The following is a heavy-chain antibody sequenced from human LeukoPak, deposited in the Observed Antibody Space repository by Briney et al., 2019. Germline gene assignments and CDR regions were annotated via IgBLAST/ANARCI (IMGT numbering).Heavy chain of an antibody. J-gene: IGHJ4*02. Sequence: ASVKVSCKASGYTFTSYGISWVRQAPGQGLEWMGWISAYNGNTNCAQKLQGRVTMTTDTSTSTAYMELRSLRSEDTAVYYCARDRDLYSGYDSSPYYFDYWGQGTLVTVSS. CDR1: GYTFTSYG. D-gene: IGHD5-12*01. CDR3: ARDRDLYSGYDSSPYYFDY. V-gene: IGHV1-18*01. CDR2: ISAYNGNT.